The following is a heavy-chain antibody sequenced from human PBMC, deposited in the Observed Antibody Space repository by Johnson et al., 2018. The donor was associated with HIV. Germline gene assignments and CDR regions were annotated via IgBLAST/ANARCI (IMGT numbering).Heavy chain of an antibody. CDR1: GFSFSTYG. Sequence: VQLVESGGDVVQPGRSLRLSCAASGFSFSTYGMHWVRQAPGKGLEWVANIWYDGINKYYADSVKGRFTISRDNSKNTLYMQMNSLRVEDTAVYYCAREKWLQLGAFDIWGQGTMVTVSS. V-gene: IGHV3-33*01. CDR2: IWYDGINK. CDR3: AREKWLQLGAFDI. J-gene: IGHJ3*02. D-gene: IGHD5-12*01.